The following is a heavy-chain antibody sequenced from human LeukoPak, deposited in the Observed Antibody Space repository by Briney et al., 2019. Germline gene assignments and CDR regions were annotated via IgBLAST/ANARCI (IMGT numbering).Heavy chain of an antibody. Sequence: SETLSLTCAVYDGSFSGYYWSWIRQPPGKGLEWIGEINHSGSTNYNPSLKSRVTISVDTSKNQFSLKLSSVTAADTAVYYCARGARRGYSGYVHYFDYWGQGTLVTVSS. J-gene: IGHJ4*02. CDR2: INHSGST. V-gene: IGHV4-34*01. CDR1: DGSFSGYY. D-gene: IGHD5-12*01. CDR3: ARGARRGYSGYVHYFDY.